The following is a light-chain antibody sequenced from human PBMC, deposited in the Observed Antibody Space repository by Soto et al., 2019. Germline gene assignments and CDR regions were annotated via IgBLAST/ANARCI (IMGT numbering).Light chain of an antibody. J-gene: IGKJ1*01. CDR3: QQSYSTPPWT. Sequence: DVQITQTPSSLSASVRDRVTMTFLASQSVSIYLNWYQQKPGKAPNLLISAASSLQNGVPSRFRGSGSGTDFTLTISGLQPEDFATYYCQQSYSTPPWTFGQGTKVDIK. V-gene: IGKV1-39*01. CDR1: QSVSIY. CDR2: AAS.